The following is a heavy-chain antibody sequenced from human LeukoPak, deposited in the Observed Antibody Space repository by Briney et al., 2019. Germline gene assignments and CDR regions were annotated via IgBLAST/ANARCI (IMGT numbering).Heavy chain of an antibody. CDR2: VSYDGVNT. J-gene: IGHJ2*01. V-gene: IGHV3-30*04. Sequence: PGRSLRLSCAASGFTFNTYAMHWVRQAPGKGLEWLAVVSYDGVNTFYADSVKGRFTISGDNSKNTLYLQMNSLRAEDTAVYYCARGAYNYGPIYWHFDHWGRGTLVTVSS. D-gene: IGHD5-18*01. CDR1: GFTFNTYA. CDR3: ARGAYNYGPIYWHFDH.